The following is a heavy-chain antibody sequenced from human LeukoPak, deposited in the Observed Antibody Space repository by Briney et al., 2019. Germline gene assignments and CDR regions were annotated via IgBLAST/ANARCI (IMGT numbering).Heavy chain of an antibody. V-gene: IGHV4-38-2*01. CDR2: IYHSGST. D-gene: IGHD5-12*01. CDR1: GYSISSGYY. Sequence: PSETLSLTCAVSGYSISSGYYWGWIRQPPGKGLEWIGSIYHSGSTYYNPSLKSRVTISVDTSKNQFSLKLSSVTAADMAVYYCARGGGYDEGVDYWGQGTLVTVSS. CDR3: ARGGGYDEGVDY. J-gene: IGHJ4*02.